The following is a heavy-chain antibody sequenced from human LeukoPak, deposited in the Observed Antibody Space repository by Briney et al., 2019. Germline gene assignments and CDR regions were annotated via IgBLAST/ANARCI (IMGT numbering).Heavy chain of an antibody. Sequence: PGASLRLSCAASGFTFSSYAMSWVRQAPGQGLEWVSAISGRSDNTYYADSVKGRFTLSRDSSKNTLYLQMNSLRADDTAVYYCAKWGDYDVLTGYYVSDFWGQGTLVTVSS. V-gene: IGHV3-23*01. J-gene: IGHJ4*02. CDR2: ISGRSDNT. D-gene: IGHD3-9*01. CDR1: GFTFSSYA. CDR3: AKWGDYDVLTGYYVSDF.